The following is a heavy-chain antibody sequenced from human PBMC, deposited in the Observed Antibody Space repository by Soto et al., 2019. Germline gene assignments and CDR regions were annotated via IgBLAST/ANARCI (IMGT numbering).Heavy chain of an antibody. Sequence: EVDLLESGGGLAQPGGSRRLSCAASGFSFSVFAMSWVRQAPGKGLEWVSRISGSGGSTYYADSVKGRFTISRDNSKNMLYLQMNSLRGEATALYYCAKDGSGGAFDVWGQGTMVLVSS. CDR3: AKDGSGGAFDV. D-gene: IGHD3-16*01. J-gene: IGHJ3*01. V-gene: IGHV3-23*01. CDR2: ISGSGGST. CDR1: GFSFSVFA.